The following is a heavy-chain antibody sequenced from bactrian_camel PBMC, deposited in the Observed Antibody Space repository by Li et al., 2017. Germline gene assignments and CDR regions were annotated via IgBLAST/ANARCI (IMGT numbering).Heavy chain of an antibody. CDR3: AAEDQAPWDMGWICNYNS. CDR1: APTYSINC. V-gene: IGHV3S53*01. CDR2: VDSNGVT. D-gene: IGHD3*01. J-gene: IGHJ4*01. Sequence: VQLVESGGCAVQAGGSLRLSCVASAPTYSINCMAWFRQAPGSQRETVATVDSNGVTKVAGSVKGRFTPSKDNAKNTLYLRMDNLKPEDTALYTCAAEDQAPWDMGWICNYNSWGQGTQVTVS.